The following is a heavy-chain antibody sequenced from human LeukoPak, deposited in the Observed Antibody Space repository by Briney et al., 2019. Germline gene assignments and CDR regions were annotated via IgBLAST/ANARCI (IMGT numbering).Heavy chain of an antibody. CDR3: ARARLGYCSSTSCYTLYFDY. J-gene: IGHJ4*02. V-gene: IGHV1-2*02. CDR1: GYTFTGYY. CDR2: INPNSGGT. Sequence: ASVKVSCKASGYTFTGYYMHWVRQAPGQGLEWVGWINPNSGGTNYAQKFQGRVTMTRDTSISTAYMGLSRLRSDDTAVYYCARARLGYCSSTSCYTLYFDYWGQGTLVTVSS. D-gene: IGHD2-2*02.